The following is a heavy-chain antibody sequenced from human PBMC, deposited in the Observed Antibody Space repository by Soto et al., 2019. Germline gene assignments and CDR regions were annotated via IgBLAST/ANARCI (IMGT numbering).Heavy chain of an antibody. J-gene: IGHJ4*02. CDR2: TSSGGGST. CDR3: VNRIGFRSSACDY. Sequence: EVQLLESGGGLVQPGGSLRLSCAASGFTFSSYAMSWVRQAPGKGLEWVSGTSSGGGSTYYADSVKGRFTISRDNSKNTLYLQMNSLRLEDPAVYYCVNRIGFRSSACDYWGQVTLVTVSS. D-gene: IGHD6-6*01. V-gene: IGHV3-23*01. CDR1: GFTFSSYA.